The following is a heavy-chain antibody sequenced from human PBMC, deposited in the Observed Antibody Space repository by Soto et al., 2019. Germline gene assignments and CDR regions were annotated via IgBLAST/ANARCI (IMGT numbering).Heavy chain of an antibody. V-gene: IGHV3-15*07. CDR2: IKSKTDGGTT. CDR1: GFAFSNAW. Sequence: PGGSLRLSCAASGFAFSNAWMNWVRQAPGKGLEWVGRIKSKTDGGTTDYAAPVKGRFTISRDDSKNTLYLQMNSLKTEDTAVYYCTTDWYDDYDFWSGPTGPRYYFDYWGQGTLVTVSS. D-gene: IGHD3-3*01. J-gene: IGHJ4*02. CDR3: TTDWYDDYDFWSGPTGPRYYFDY.